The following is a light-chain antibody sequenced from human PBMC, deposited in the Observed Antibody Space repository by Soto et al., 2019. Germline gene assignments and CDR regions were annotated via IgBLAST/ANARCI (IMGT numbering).Light chain of an antibody. CDR3: QQYGSSSWT. Sequence: EIVLTQSPGTLSLSPGERATLSCRASQSVSSSYLAWYQRKPGQAPRLLIYGASSRATGIPDRFSGSGSETVFTLTISRLEPEDFAVYYCQQYGSSSWTFGQGTKVEIK. CDR2: GAS. CDR1: QSVSSSY. J-gene: IGKJ1*01. V-gene: IGKV3-20*01.